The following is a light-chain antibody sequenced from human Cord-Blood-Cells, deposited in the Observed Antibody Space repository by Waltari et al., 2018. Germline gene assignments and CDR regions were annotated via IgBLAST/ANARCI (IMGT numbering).Light chain of an antibody. CDR1: SSYVGGYNY. Sequence: HSALTQPPSASGSPGRSVPISCTGTSSYVGGYNYVSRLQQHPGKAPNLMIYEVSKRPSWVPDRFTGAKSGNTASLTVSGLQAEDEADYYCSSYAGSNNLVFGGGTKLTVL. CDR2: EVS. J-gene: IGLJ3*02. V-gene: IGLV2-8*01. CDR3: SSYAGSNNLV.